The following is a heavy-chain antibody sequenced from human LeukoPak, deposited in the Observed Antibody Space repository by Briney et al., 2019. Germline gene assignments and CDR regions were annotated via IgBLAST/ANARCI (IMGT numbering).Heavy chain of an antibody. Sequence: GGSLRLSCAASGFTFSSYGMHWVRQAPGKGLEWVAVIWYDGSNKYYADSVKGRFTISRDNSKNTLYLQMNSLRAEDTAVYYCARDPTHIVVVTAGGMDVWGQGTTVTVSS. CDR1: GFTFSSYG. V-gene: IGHV3-33*01. D-gene: IGHD2-21*02. CDR3: ARDPTHIVVVTAGGMDV. CDR2: IWYDGSNK. J-gene: IGHJ6*02.